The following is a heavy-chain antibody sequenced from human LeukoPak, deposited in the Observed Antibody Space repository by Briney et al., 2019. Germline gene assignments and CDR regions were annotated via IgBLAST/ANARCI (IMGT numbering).Heavy chain of an antibody. Sequence: LRLSCAASGFTFSSYAMSWVRQHPGKGLEWIGYISYSGSTYYTPSLKSRVSISVDTSKNQFSLKLSSVTAADTAVYYCARALSPYYFDYWGQGTLVTVSS. V-gene: IGHV4-31*02. CDR2: ISYSGST. J-gene: IGHJ4*02. CDR1: GFTFSSYA. D-gene: IGHD2-2*01. CDR3: ARALSPYYFDY.